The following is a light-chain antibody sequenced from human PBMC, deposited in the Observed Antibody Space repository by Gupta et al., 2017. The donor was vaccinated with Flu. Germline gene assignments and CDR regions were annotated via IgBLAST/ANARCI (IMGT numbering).Light chain of an antibody. Sequence: EIVITQSPATLSVSPGERATLSCRASQSVSSNLAWYQQKPGQAPRLLIYGASTRATGIPARFSGSGSGTEFTLTSSSRQSEDFAVYYCQQDNNWPLFGGGTKVEIK. J-gene: IGKJ4*02. V-gene: IGKV3-15*01. CDR3: QQDNNWPL. CDR1: QSVSSN. CDR2: GAS.